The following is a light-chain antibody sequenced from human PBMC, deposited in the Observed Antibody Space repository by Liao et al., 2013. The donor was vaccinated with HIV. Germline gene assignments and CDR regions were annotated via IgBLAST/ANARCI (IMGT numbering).Light chain of an antibody. CDR1: NIGSKS. J-gene: IGLJ2*01. CDR2: YDS. Sequence: SYELTQPPSVSVAPGKTARITCGGNNIGSKSVHWYQQKPGQAPVLVIYYDSDRPSGIPERFSGSKSGNTATLTISRVEAGDEADYYCQVWDSSVDRVVFGGGTKLTVL. CDR3: QVWDSSVDRVV. V-gene: IGLV3-21*04.